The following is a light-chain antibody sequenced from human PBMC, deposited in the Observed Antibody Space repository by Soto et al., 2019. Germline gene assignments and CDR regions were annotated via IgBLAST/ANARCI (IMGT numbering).Light chain of an antibody. CDR3: SSYTSSSTHYV. CDR1: SSDVGGYNY. V-gene: IGLV2-14*01. J-gene: IGLJ1*01. CDR2: EVS. Sequence: QSVLTQPASVSGSPGQSITISCTGTSSDVGGYNYVSWYQQHPGKAPKLMIYEVSNRPSGVSKRFSGSKSGNTASLTISGLQAEDEADYYCSSYTSSSTHYVFGTGTKLTVL.